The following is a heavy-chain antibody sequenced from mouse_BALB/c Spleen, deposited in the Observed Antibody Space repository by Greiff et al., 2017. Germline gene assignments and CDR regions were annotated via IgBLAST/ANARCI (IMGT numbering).Heavy chain of an antibody. V-gene: IGHV1-4*02. CDR2: INPSSGYT. CDR1: GYTFTSYT. CDR3: ARPGSSLYYAMDY. Sequence: QVQLKQSAAELARPGASVKMSCKASGYTFTSYTMHWVKQRPGRGLEWIGYINPSSGYTEYNQKFKDKTTLTADKSSSTAYMQPSSLTSEDSAVYYCARPGSSLYYAMDYWGQGTSVTVSS. D-gene: IGHD1-1*01. J-gene: IGHJ4*01.